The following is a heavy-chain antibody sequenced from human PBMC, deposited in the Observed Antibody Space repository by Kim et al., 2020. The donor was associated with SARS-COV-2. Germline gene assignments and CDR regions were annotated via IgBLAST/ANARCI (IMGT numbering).Heavy chain of an antibody. J-gene: IGHJ4*02. CDR3: TTGIAAAGTDYFDY. D-gene: IGHD6-13*01. CDR1: GFTFSNAW. V-gene: IGHV3-15*01. Sequence: GGSLRLSCAASGFTFSNAWMSWVRQAPGKGLEWVGRIKSKTDGGTTDYAAPVKGRFTISRDDSKNTLYLQMNSLKTEDTAVYYCTTGIAAAGTDYFDYWGQGTLVTVSS. CDR2: IKSKTDGGTT.